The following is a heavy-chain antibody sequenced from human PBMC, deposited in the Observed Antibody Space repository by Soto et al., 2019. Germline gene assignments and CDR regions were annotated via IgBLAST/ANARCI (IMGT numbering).Heavy chain of an antibody. CDR2: IYYSGST. J-gene: IGHJ5*02. Sequence: PSETLSLTCTVSGGSISSGGYYWSWIRQHPGKGLEWIGYIYYSGSTYYNPSLESRVIISVDTSKNQFSLKLSSVTAADTAVYYCARAKKGIAAAENWFDPWGQGTLVTVSS. CDR1: GGSISSGGYY. CDR3: ARAKKGIAAAENWFDP. V-gene: IGHV4-31*03. D-gene: IGHD6-13*01.